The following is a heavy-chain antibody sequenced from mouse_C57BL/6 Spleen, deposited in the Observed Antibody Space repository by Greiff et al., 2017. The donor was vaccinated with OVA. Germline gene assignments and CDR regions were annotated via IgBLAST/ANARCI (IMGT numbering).Heavy chain of an antibody. V-gene: IGHV2-6*01. CDR2: IWGVGST. J-gene: IGHJ4*01. D-gene: IGHD2-4*01. Sequence: VKLMESGPGLVAPSQSLSITCTVSGFSLTSYGVDWVRQSPGKGLEWLGVIWGVGSTNYNSALKSRLSNSKDNSKSQVFLKMNSLQTDDTAMYYCAAHDYDGAMDYWGQGTSVTVSS. CDR1: GFSLTSYG. CDR3: AAHDYDGAMDY.